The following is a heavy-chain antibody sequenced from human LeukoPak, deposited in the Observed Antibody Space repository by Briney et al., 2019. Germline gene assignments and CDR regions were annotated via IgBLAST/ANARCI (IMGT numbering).Heavy chain of an antibody. Sequence: GGSLRLSCAASGFTFSNYWMNWVRQAPGKGLEWVANIQQDGSEKYYVDSVKGRFSISRDNAKNSLYLQMNSLRAEDTAVYYCARDLTRIDYWGQGTLVTVSS. CDR3: ARDLTRIDY. V-gene: IGHV3-7*01. D-gene: IGHD1-14*01. J-gene: IGHJ4*02. CDR2: IQQDGSEK. CDR1: GFTFSNYW.